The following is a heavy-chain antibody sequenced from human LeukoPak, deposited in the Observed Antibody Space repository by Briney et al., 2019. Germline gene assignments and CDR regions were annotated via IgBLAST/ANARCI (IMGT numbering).Heavy chain of an antibody. Sequence: GGSLRLSCAASGFTFSSYAMHWVRQAPGKGLEYVSAISSNGGSTYYANSVKGRFTISRDNSKNTLYLQMGSLRAEDMAVYHCARGMGYSYGDYWGQGTLVTVSS. V-gene: IGHV3-64*01. CDR1: GFTFSSYA. CDR2: ISSNGGST. D-gene: IGHD5-18*01. CDR3: ARGMGYSYGDY. J-gene: IGHJ4*02.